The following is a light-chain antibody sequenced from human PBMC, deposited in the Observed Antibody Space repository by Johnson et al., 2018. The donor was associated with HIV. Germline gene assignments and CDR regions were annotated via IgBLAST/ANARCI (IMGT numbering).Light chain of an antibody. CDR1: SSNIGKNY. CDR2: DYD. Sequence: TQPPSVSAAPGQKVTISCSGSSSNIGKNYVSWYQLLPGTAPKLLIYDYDKRPSGIPDLFSGSKSGTSATLGITGLQTGDEADYYCGTWDTSLSGGVFGTGTKVTVL. V-gene: IGLV1-51*01. J-gene: IGLJ1*01. CDR3: GTWDTSLSGGV.